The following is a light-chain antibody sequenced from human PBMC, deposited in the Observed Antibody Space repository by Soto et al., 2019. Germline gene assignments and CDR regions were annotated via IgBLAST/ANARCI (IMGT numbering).Light chain of an antibody. CDR2: GAS. J-gene: IGKJ3*01. Sequence: DIQMTQSPSSVSASVGDRVTITCRASQDISNWLAWYQHKPGKAPKFLIYGASSLESGVPSRFSGSGSGTDFTLTISNLQPEDFATYFCQQGKSIPFTFGPGTKVDIK. CDR1: QDISNW. V-gene: IGKV1-12*01. CDR3: QQGKSIPFT.